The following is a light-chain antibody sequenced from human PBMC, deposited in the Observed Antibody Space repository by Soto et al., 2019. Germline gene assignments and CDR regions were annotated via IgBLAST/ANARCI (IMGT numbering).Light chain of an antibody. Sequence: EIELTQSPATLSLSPGERATLSCRASQSVSRYLAWYQQKPGQAPRLLIYDASNRATGIPARFSGSGSGTDFTLTISSLEPEDFAVYYCQQRGNWPSFGGGTKVEIK. CDR2: DAS. CDR1: QSVSRY. CDR3: QQRGNWPS. J-gene: IGKJ4*01. V-gene: IGKV3-11*01.